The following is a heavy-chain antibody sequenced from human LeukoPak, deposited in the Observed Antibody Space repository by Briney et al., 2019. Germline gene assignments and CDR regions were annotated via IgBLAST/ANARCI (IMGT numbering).Heavy chain of an antibody. Sequence: SETLSLTCAVYGGSFSGYYWSWIRQPPGKGLEWIGEINHSGSTSYNPSLKSRVTISVDTSKNQFSLKLSSVTAADTAVYYCARGPRGMDVWGKGTTVTVSS. CDR2: INHSGST. J-gene: IGHJ6*04. V-gene: IGHV4-34*01. CDR1: GGSFSGYY. CDR3: ARGPRGMDV.